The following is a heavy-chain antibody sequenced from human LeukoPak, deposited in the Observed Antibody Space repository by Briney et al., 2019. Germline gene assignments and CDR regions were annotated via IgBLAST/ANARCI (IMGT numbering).Heavy chain of an antibody. CDR1: GLSVTNYY. J-gene: IGHJ4*02. V-gene: IGHV3-21*01. CDR3: ARGWFGDSGPTFN. Sequence: GGSLRLSCAASGLSVTNYYMNWVRQAPGKGLEWVSSISSSSSYIYYADSVKGRFTISRDNAKNSLYVQMNSLRAEDTAVYYCARGWFGDSGPTFNWGQGTLVTVSS. CDR2: ISSSSSYI. D-gene: IGHD3-10*01.